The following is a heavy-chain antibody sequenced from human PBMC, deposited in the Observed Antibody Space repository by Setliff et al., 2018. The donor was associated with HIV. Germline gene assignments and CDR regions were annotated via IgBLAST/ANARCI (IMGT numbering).Heavy chain of an antibody. J-gene: IGHJ5*02. CDR2: IAT. Sequence: TSETLSLTCTVSGASIGSSGDYWGWIRQPPGKGLEWVGSIATHFKSSLESRVTISLDASKNQISVKFSSVTASDTAVYYCVRYRSKIDWFDPWGQGTLVTVSS. CDR3: VRYRSKIDWFDP. V-gene: IGHV4-39*01. D-gene: IGHD1-26*01. CDR1: GASIGSSGDY.